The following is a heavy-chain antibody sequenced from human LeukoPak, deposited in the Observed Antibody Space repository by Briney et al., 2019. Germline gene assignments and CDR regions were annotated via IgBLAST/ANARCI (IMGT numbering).Heavy chain of an antibody. D-gene: IGHD4-17*01. CDR3: AKIPMTTVTTRVGFAFDI. J-gene: IGHJ3*02. CDR1: GFTFSTYG. CDR2: XXXXGSNK. V-gene: IGHV3-30*02. Sequence: GGSLRLSCVASGFTFSTYGMHWVRQAPGKGLEWXXXXXXXGSNKYYPDSXKXRFTISSDNSKNTLYLQMNSLRAEDTAVYYCAKIPMTTVTTRVGFAFDIWGQGTMVTVSS.